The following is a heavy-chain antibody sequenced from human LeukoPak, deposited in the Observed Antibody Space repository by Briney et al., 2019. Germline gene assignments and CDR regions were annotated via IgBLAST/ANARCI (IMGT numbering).Heavy chain of an antibody. CDR1: GFALSSYA. J-gene: IGHJ4*02. V-gene: IGHV3-30*04. CDR2: ISYDGTDK. CDR3: ARDQPYFDS. Sequence: GGSLRLSCAASGFALSSYAMHWVRQAPDKGLEWVAVISYDGTDKYYADSVKGRFTISRDNSKNMLYLQMNSLRAEDTAVYFCARDQPYFDSWGQGTLVTVSS.